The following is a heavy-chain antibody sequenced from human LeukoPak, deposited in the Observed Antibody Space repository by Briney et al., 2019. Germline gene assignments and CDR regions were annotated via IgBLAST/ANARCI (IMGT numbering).Heavy chain of an antibody. V-gene: IGHV4-4*07. CDR3: AREGTTGRAFVY. D-gene: IGHD1-1*01. Sequence: SETLSLTCSVSGGSISSYYCSWIRQPAGNGLEWIGRIYTSGSSNYSPSLKSRLTMSVDMSKNQFSLNLSSVTAADTAVYYCAREGTTGRAFVYWGQGTLVTVSS. CDR1: GGSISSYY. CDR2: IYTSGSS. J-gene: IGHJ4*02.